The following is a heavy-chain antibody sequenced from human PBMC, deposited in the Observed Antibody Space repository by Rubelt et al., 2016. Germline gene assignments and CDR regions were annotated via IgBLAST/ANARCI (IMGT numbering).Heavy chain of an antibody. D-gene: IGHD3-10*01. J-gene: IGHJ5*02. Sequence: QVQLQESGPGLVKPSETLSLSCTVSGGSISNYYWSWIRQPPGKGLEWIGYIHYRGITNYNPPLKGRVTMPVDTSKNQFSLKLSSVTAADTAVYYCAGGSGSSWFDPWGQGTLVTVSS. CDR3: AGGSGSSWFDP. V-gene: IGHV4-59*01. CDR1: GGSISNYY. CDR2: IHYRGIT.